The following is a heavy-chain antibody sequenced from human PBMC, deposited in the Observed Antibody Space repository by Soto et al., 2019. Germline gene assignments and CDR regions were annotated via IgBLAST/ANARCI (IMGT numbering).Heavy chain of an antibody. J-gene: IGHJ4*02. CDR2: ISAYNGNT. CDR1: GYTFTSYG. CDR3: ARASSSIAARQTDY. Sequence: ASVKVSCKASGYTFTSYGTSWVRQAPGQGLEWMGWISAYNGNTNYAQNLQGRVTMTTDTSTSTAYMELRSLRSDDTAVYYCARASSSIAARQTDYWGQGTLVTVSS. V-gene: IGHV1-18*04. D-gene: IGHD6-6*01.